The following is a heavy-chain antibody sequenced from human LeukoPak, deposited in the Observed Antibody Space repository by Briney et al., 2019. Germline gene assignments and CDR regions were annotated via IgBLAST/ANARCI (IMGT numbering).Heavy chain of an antibody. CDR3: ARAGAPLSYYFMDV. D-gene: IGHD1-26*01. CDR2: INSDGSST. Sequence: QPGGSLRLSCAASGFPFSIYWMHWVRQAPGEGLVWVSRINSDGSSTSYADSVKGRFTISRDNAKNTLYLQMSSLRAEDTAVYYCARAGAPLSYYFMDVWGKGTTVTVSS. J-gene: IGHJ6*03. V-gene: IGHV3-74*01. CDR1: GFPFSIYW.